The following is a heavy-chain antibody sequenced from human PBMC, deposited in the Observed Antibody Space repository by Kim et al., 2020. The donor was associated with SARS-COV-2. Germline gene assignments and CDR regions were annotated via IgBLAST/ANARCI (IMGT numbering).Heavy chain of an antibody. D-gene: IGHD2-2*01. V-gene: IGHV3-23*01. CDR2: ST. J-gene: IGHJ3*02. Sequence: STYYADSVKGRFTISRDNSKNTLYLQMNSLRAEDTAVYYCAKDRYLFAFDIWGQGTMVTVSS. CDR3: AKDRYLFAFDI.